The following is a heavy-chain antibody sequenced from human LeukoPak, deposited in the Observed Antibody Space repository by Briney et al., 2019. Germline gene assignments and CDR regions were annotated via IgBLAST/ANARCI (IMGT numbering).Heavy chain of an antibody. CDR2: ISGNGGST. Sequence: GGALRLSCAASGLTFSNYAMSWVRQVPGKGLEWVSAISGNGGSTYYTDSVKGRFTISRDNSKNTLYLQMNSLRADDTAIYYCAKGGITLVRGSFDYWGQGTLATVSS. CDR1: GLTFSNYA. CDR3: AKGGITLVRGSFDY. J-gene: IGHJ4*02. V-gene: IGHV3-23*01. D-gene: IGHD3-10*01.